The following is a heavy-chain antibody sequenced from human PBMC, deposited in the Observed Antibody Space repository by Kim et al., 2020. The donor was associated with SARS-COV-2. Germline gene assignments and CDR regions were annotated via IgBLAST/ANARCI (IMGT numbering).Heavy chain of an antibody. D-gene: IGHD6-13*01. V-gene: IGHV3-30*04. J-gene: IGHJ3*01. Sequence: GGSLRLSCAASGFTFSDFAFHWVRQAPGKGLEWVAVISDDANNKYVAESVKGRFTISRDNSKNTLYLQMNSLRAEDTAVYYCARGGYSSSWSIGEAFDFWGQGTMVTVSS. CDR2: ISDDANNK. CDR1: GFTFSDFA. CDR3: ARGGYSSSWSIGEAFDF.